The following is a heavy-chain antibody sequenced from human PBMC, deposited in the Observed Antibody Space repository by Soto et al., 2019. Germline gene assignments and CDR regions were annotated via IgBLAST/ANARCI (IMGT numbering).Heavy chain of an antibody. CDR1: GFTFSSYG. CDR3: AKVSSTVTTSYFSAYYFDY. Sequence: QVQLVESGGGVVQPGRSLRLSCADSGFTFSSYGMHWVRQAPGKGLEWVAVISYDGSNKYYADSVKGRFTISRDNSKNTLYLQMNSLRAEDTAVYYCAKVSSTVTTSYFSAYYFDYWGQGTLVTVSS. CDR2: ISYDGSNK. D-gene: IGHD4-4*01. J-gene: IGHJ4*02. V-gene: IGHV3-30*18.